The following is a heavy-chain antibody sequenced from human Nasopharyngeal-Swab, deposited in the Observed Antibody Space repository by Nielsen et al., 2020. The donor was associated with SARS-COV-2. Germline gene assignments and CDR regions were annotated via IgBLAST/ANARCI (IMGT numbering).Heavy chain of an antibody. J-gene: IGHJ4*02. CDR2: INPSGGST. CDR3: ARAFRDGYNYGY. D-gene: IGHD5-24*01. Sequence: WVRQAPGQGLEWMGIINPSGGSTSYAQKFQSRVTMTRDTSTSTVYMELSSLRSEDTAVYYCARAFRDGYNYGYWGQGTLVTVSS. V-gene: IGHV1-46*01.